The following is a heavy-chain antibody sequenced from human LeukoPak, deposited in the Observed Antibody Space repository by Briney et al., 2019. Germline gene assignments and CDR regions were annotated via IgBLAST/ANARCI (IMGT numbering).Heavy chain of an antibody. CDR3: ARGSQGYCSSTSCSFDY. D-gene: IGHD2-2*01. CDR1: GGSFSGYY. CDR2: INHSGST. J-gene: IGHJ4*02. Sequence: PSETLSLTCAVYGGSFSGYYWSWIRQPPGKGLEWIGEINHSGSTNYNPSLKSRVTISVDTSKNQFSLKLSSVTAADTAVYYCARGSQGYCSSTSCSFDYWGQGILVTVPS. V-gene: IGHV4-34*01.